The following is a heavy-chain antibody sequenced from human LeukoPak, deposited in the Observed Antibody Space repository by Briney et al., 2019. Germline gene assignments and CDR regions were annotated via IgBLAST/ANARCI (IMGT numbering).Heavy chain of an antibody. Sequence: GASVKVSCKTSGGTFLSHIFSWVRQAPGHGLEWIGKITPVIETAKYAQTFQGRVSIYTDKDTTTVYMDLGGLRPDDTADYYCARVNLRGSNYNWFDPWGQGTRVIVSS. V-gene: IGHV1-69*08. CDR2: ITPVIETA. CDR1: GGTFLSHI. CDR3: ARVNLRGSNYNWFDP. D-gene: IGHD3-10*01. J-gene: IGHJ5*02.